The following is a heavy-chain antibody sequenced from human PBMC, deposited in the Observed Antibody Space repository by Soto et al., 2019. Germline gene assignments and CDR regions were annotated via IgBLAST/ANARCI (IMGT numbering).Heavy chain of an antibody. CDR1: GFTFSSFG. CDR2: ISYDGSNK. Sequence: GGSLRLSCAASGFTFSSFGIHWVRQAPGKGLEWVAVISYDGSNKYYADSVKGRFTISRDNSKNTLYLQMNSLRAEDTAVYYCAKVHSGEDYYGMDVWGQGTTVTVSS. V-gene: IGHV3-30*18. D-gene: IGHD3-10*01. CDR3: AKVHSGEDYYGMDV. J-gene: IGHJ6*02.